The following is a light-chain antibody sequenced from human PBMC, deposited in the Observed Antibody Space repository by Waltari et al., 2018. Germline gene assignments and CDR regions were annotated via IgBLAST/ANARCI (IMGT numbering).Light chain of an antibody. Sequence: DIQMTQSPSSLSASVGDGVTITCRASQSVRNFVNWYQQEPGKAPKHLIYATSSLQTGGPARFSGSGSGAAFTRSISSLQPEDVGICCRQQGYRTRRTFGQGAKVESK. CDR2: ATS. V-gene: IGKV1-39*01. J-gene: IGKJ1*01. CDR3: QQGYRTRRT. CDR1: QSVRNF.